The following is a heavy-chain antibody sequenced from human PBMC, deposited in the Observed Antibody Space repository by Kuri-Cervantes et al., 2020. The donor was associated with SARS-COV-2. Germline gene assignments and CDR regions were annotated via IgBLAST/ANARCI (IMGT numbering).Heavy chain of an antibody. CDR3: ARGASIAARYYFDY. D-gene: IGHD6-6*01. Sequence: GSLRLSCAVSGASISSYYWNWIRQPAGKGLEWIGRVYTSGITNYNPSLKSRVTMSVDTSNNQFSLKLSSVTAADTAVYYCARGASIAARYYFDYWGQGTLVTVSS. V-gene: IGHV4-4*07. CDR2: VYTSGIT. CDR1: GASISSYY. J-gene: IGHJ4*02.